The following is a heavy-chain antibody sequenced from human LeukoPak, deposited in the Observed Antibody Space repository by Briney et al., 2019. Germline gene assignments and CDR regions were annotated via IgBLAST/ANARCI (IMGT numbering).Heavy chain of an antibody. J-gene: IGHJ4*02. D-gene: IGHD4-17*01. V-gene: IGHV3-23*01. CDR2: ISGSDGYT. CDR3: AKDLTTVTTGDY. CDR1: GFTFSSYA. Sequence: GGSLRLSCGASGFTFSSYAMSWVRQAPGKGLEWVSGISGSDGYTYYADSVKGRFTISRDNSKNTLYLQMNSLRAEDTAVYYCAKDLTTVTTGDYWGQGTLVTVSS.